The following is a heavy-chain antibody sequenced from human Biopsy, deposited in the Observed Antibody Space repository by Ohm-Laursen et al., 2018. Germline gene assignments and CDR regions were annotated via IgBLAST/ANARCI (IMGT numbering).Heavy chain of an antibody. V-gene: IGHV3-23*01. J-gene: IGHJ6*02. D-gene: IGHD3-3*01. Sequence: SLRLSCAASGFTFSSYAMSWVRQAPGKGLEWVSAIRSTGGSTYYANYVKGRFTISRDNSKNILFLQVNNLRAEDTAIYYCTKADDFWSPEGYYYYFSGMDVWGQGARVTVSS. CDR2: IRSTGGST. CDR3: TKADDFWSPEGYYYYFSGMDV. CDR1: GFTFSSYA.